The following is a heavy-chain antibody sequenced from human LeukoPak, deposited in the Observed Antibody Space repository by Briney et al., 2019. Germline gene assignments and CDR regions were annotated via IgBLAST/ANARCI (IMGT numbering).Heavy chain of an antibody. CDR2: IYSGGST. CDR3: ARDPQVTAIHDAFDI. Sequence: PGGSLRLSCAASGFTVRSNYMRWVRQAPGKGLEWVSVIYSGGSTYYTDSVKGRFTISRDISKNTLYLQMNSLRAEDTAVYYCARDPQVTAIHDAFDIWGQGTMVTVSS. J-gene: IGHJ3*02. D-gene: IGHD2-21*02. V-gene: IGHV3-66*01. CDR1: GFTVRSNY.